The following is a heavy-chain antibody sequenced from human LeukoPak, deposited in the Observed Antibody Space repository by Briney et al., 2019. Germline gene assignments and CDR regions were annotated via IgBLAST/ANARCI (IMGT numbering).Heavy chain of an antibody. Sequence: GGSLRLSCAASGFNFSDYYMSWMRQTPGKGLEWISYISYTGRSTYYADSVKGRFSISRDNTKTSVFLQMNSLRAEDTAVYYCAREDADYTGYCMDVWGKGTTVTVS. CDR2: ISYTGRST. D-gene: IGHD4-17*01. CDR3: AREDADYTGYCMDV. J-gene: IGHJ6*03. V-gene: IGHV3-11*01. CDR1: GFNFSDYY.